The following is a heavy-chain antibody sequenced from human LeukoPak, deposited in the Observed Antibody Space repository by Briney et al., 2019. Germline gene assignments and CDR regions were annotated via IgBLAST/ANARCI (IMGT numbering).Heavy chain of an antibody. Sequence: GGSLRLSCAASGFTFSSYAMNWVRQAPGRGLEWVAVISYDGSNAYYADSVKGRFTISRDNSKNTLYLQMNSLRAEDTAVYYCARGSYSSGRSGFDYWGQGTLVTVSS. CDR2: ISYDGSNA. CDR1: GFTFSSYA. CDR3: ARGSYSSGRSGFDY. J-gene: IGHJ4*02. D-gene: IGHD6-19*01. V-gene: IGHV3-30*04.